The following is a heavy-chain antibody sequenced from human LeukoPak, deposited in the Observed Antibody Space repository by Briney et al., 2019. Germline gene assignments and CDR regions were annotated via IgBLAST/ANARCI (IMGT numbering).Heavy chain of an antibody. D-gene: IGHD3-22*01. CDR1: GFSLSSSW. J-gene: IGHJ4*02. Sequence: GGSLRLSCAAPGFSLSSSWMTWVRQAPGKGLEWVGNINEAGSGSNYVDSVKGRFTISREKAKNSLWLQMNSLRVEDTGVYFCARAKIDWGQGTLVTVSS. CDR2: INEAGSGS. V-gene: IGHV3-7*03. CDR3: ARAKID.